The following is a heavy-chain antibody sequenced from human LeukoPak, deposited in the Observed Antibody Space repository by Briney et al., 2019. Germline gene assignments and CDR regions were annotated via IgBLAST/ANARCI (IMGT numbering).Heavy chain of an antibody. CDR1: TFTFSTSY. V-gene: IGHV3-7*05. CDR2: INPDGSDT. J-gene: IGHJ3*02. Sequence: GGSLKLSCAASTFTFSTSYMGWVRQAPGKGLYWVALINPDGSDTAYVASEKGRFTISRDNARTSLYLQMNNLTPEDTAIYYCARDPAFGALDIWGQGTMVTVSS. D-gene: IGHD3-16*01. CDR3: ARDPAFGALDI.